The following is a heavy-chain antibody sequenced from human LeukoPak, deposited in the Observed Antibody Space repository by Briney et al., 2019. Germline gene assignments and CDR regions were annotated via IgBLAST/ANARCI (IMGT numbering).Heavy chain of an antibody. CDR1: GFTFSSYA. CDR3: AKDAGYSSSYSFDY. CDR2: ISYDGSNK. V-gene: IGHV3-30*04. D-gene: IGHD6-6*01. J-gene: IGHJ4*02. Sequence: GGSLRLSCAASGFTFSSYAMHWVRQAPGKGLEWVAVISYDGSNKYYADSVKGRFTISRDNSKNTLYLQMNSLRAEDTAVYYCAKDAGYSSSYSFDYWGQGTLVTVSS.